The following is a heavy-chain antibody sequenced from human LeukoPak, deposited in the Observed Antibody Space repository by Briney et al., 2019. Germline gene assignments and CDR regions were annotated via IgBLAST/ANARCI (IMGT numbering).Heavy chain of an antibody. D-gene: IGHD3-22*01. Sequence: SETLSLTCTVSGGSISSGSYYWSWIRQPAGKGLEWIGRIYTSGSTNYNPSLKSRVTMSVDTSKNQFSLKLSSVTAADTAVYYCARSQNYYDSSGYALWGQGTLVTVSS. CDR1: GGSISSGSYY. CDR3: ARSQNYYDSSGYAL. J-gene: IGHJ4*02. V-gene: IGHV4-61*02. CDR2: IYTSGST.